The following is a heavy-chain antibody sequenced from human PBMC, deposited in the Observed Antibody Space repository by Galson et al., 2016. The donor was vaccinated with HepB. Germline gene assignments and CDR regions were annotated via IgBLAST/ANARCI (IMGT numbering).Heavy chain of an antibody. V-gene: IGHV3-21*01. Sequence: SLRLSCAASGFSISSYSMNWVRQAPGKGLEWVSSISSSSTHRNHADSVKGRFTMSRDNAKNSLNLQMNSLRPEDTAVYYCARGPPADVDIETTKGVDSWGQGTLVTVSS. J-gene: IGHJ4*02. D-gene: IGHD5-12*01. CDR1: GFSISSYS. CDR3: ARGPPADVDIETTKGVDS. CDR2: ISSSSTHR.